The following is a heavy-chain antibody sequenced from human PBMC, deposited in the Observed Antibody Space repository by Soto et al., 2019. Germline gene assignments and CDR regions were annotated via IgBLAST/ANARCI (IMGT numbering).Heavy chain of an antibody. D-gene: IGHD2-15*01. Sequence: PCRSHSVRSGAAELKGSDIYMTWILPAPGKGLEWVSLIQSGGTTYYADSVKGRFTISRDTSENTLHLQMDSLRVEDTAVYYCARDDVLCDGGRCYGIPLDVWVNGTTVTVSS. CDR2: IQSGGTT. CDR3: ARDDVLCDGGRCYGIPLDV. V-gene: IGHV3-66*01. J-gene: IGHJ6*01. CDR1: ELKGSDIY.